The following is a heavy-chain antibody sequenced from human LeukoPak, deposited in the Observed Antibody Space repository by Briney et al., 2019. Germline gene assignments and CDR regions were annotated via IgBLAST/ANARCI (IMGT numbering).Heavy chain of an antibody. D-gene: IGHD3-22*01. CDR1: GASISSGAYY. V-gene: IGHV4-31*03. CDR2: IFYSGST. CDR3: ARGTPSSGFTDY. J-gene: IGHJ4*02. Sequence: PSETLSLTCSVSGASISSGAYYWTWIRQLPGKGLEWIGYIFYSGSTYYNPSLKSRLTISIDTSKNQFSLKLSSVTAADTAVYYCARGTPSSGFTDYWGQGTLVAVSP.